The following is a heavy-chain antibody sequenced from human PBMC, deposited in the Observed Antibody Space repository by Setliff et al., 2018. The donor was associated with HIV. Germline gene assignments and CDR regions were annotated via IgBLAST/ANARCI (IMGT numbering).Heavy chain of an antibody. D-gene: IGHD3-3*01. V-gene: IGHV4-39*02. Sequence: PSETLSLTCPVSGGSISNSNYFWGWVRQPPGKGLEWIGRIYSSGSTYYQPSLQGRVSMSIDSSKSHFSLSLRYVTAADTAVYYCARSFSGRYFWSGYYTGPDPKGENAFDIWGKGTMVTVSS. CDR1: GGSISNSNYF. CDR2: IYSSGST. CDR3: ARSFSGRYFWSGYYTGPDPKGENAFDI. J-gene: IGHJ3*02.